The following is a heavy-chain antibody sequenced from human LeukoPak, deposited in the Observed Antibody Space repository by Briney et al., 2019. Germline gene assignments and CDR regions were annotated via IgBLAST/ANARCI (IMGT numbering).Heavy chain of an antibody. CDR3: AKGYCSSTSCYTLYYFDY. D-gene: IGHD2-2*02. V-gene: IGHV3-30*18. J-gene: IGHJ4*02. CDR2: ISYDGSNK. Sequence: GRSLRLSCAASGFTFSSYGMHWVRQAPGKGLEWVAAISYDGSNKYYADSVKGRFTISRDNSKNTLYLQMNSLRAEDTAVYYCAKGYCSSTSCYTLYYFDYWGQGTLVTVSS. CDR1: GFTFSSYG.